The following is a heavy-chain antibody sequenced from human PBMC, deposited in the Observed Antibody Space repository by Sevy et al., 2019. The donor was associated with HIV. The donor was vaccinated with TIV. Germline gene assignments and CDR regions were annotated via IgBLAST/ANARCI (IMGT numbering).Heavy chain of an antibody. CDR1: GFTFSSYA. V-gene: IGHV3-64D*06. CDR3: VKELGYCSSTSCLKYYYYYMDV. D-gene: IGHD2-2*01. Sequence: GGSLRLSCSASGFTFSSYAMHWVRQAPGKGLEYVSAISSNGGSTYYADSVKGRFTISRDNSKNTLYLQMSSLRAEDTVVYYCVKELGYCSSTSCLKYYYYYMDVWGKGTTVTVSS. CDR2: ISSNGGST. J-gene: IGHJ6*03.